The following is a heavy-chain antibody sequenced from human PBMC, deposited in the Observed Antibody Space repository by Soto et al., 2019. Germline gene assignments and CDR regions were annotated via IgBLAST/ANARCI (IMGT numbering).Heavy chain of an antibody. Sequence: SVKFSCKASGGTFSSYAISWVRQAPGQGLEWMGGIIPIFGTANYAQKFQGRVTITADESTSTAYMELSSLRSEDTAVYYCARPRHRSSLDWFDPWGQGTLVTVSS. V-gene: IGHV1-69*13. CDR3: ARPRHRSSLDWFDP. D-gene: IGHD6-13*01. CDR2: IIPIFGTA. J-gene: IGHJ5*02. CDR1: GGTFSSYA.